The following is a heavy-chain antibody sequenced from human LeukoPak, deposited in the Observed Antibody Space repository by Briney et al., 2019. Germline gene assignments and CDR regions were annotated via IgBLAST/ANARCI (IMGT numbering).Heavy chain of an antibody. CDR2: IYLGDSET. J-gene: IGHJ4*02. D-gene: IGHD6-19*01. Sequence: GESLKISCKGSGYSSTSSWIGWVPQMPGKGLDWMGIIYLGDSETRYSPSFQGQVTISADKSINTAYLQWSSLKASDTAMYYCARHPSYTSGWPLDYWGQGTLVIVSS. CDR3: ARHPSYTSGWPLDY. CDR1: GYSSTSSW. V-gene: IGHV5-51*01.